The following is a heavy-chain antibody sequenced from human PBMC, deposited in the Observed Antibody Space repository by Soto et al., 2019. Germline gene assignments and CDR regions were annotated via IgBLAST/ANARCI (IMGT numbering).Heavy chain of an antibody. CDR1: GFTFSDFE. CDR2: ISYDGSNQ. Sequence: HVQLVESGGGVVQPGRSLRLSCSASGFTFSDFEMYWVRQAPGKGLDWVSFISYDGSNQYYAGSVKGRFTVSRDNSKNRLFLLMNSLRPEDTAVYFCARRTGTAPRFDYWGQGTLVTVSS. V-gene: IGHV3-30-3*01. J-gene: IGHJ4*02. D-gene: IGHD1-7*01. CDR3: ARRTGTAPRFDY.